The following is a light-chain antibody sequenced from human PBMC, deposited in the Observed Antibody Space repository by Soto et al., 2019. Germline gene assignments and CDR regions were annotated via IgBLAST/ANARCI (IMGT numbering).Light chain of an antibody. V-gene: IGLV2-8*01. CDR1: SSDIGAYNY. CDR3: CSNAGSNSLL. Sequence: QSALTQPPSASGSPGQSVTISCTGTSSDIGAYNYVSWYQQYPGKAPKLMIFEVSKRPSGVPDRFSGSKSGNTASLTVSGLQAEDEADYYCCSNAGSNSLLFGAGTKVTVL. CDR2: EVS. J-gene: IGLJ1*01.